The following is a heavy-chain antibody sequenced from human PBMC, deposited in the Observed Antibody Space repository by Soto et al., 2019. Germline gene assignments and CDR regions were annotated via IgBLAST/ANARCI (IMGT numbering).Heavy chain of an antibody. Sequence: EVQLVESGGGLVQPGGSLRLSCAASGFTVSDYWMHWVRQAPGKGLEWVSRIKRDGSTTNYADSVKGRFTISRDNAKNTLYLEMNSLRVEDTADYYCARGAINYYYEDVWGKGTTVTVSS. CDR3: ARGAINYYYEDV. CDR1: GFTVSDYW. CDR2: IKRDGSTT. J-gene: IGHJ6*03. V-gene: IGHV3-74*01.